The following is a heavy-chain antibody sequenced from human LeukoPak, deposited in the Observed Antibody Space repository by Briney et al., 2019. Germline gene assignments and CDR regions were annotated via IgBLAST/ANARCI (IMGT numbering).Heavy chain of an antibody. CDR1: GGSISSGSYQ. CDR2: IYTSGST. CDR3: ARVGSGYYPVED. D-gene: IGHD3-22*01. V-gene: IGHV4-61*02. Sequence: PSQTLSLTCTVSGGSISSGSYQWRWIRQPGATGLEWIVRIYTSGSTNYNPSLKSRVTISVDTSKNQFSLKLSSVTAADTAVYYCARVGSGYYPVEDWGQGTLVTVSS. J-gene: IGHJ4*02.